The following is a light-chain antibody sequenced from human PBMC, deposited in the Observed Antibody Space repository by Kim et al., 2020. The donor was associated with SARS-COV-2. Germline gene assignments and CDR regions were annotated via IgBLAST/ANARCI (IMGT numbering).Light chain of an antibody. Sequence: PGERATLSCRASQSISSEFLAWYQQITGQPPRLLIFGGSNRAAGSPDRFSGGGSGTDFTLTITRLEPADSAVYYCQQYTTSPPAYTFGQGTKLEIK. V-gene: IGKV3-20*01. CDR1: QSISSEF. J-gene: IGKJ2*01. CDR2: GGS. CDR3: QQYTTSPPAYT.